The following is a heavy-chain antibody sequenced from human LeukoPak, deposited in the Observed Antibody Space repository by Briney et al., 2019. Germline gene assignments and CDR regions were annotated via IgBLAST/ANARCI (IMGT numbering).Heavy chain of an antibody. CDR3: ARDRTRDGFLYYFDY. V-gene: IGHV3-30*03. CDR2: ISYDGSNK. D-gene: IGHD5-24*01. Sequence: GGSLRLSCAASGFTFSSYAMSWVRQAPGKGLEWVAVISYDGSNKYYADSVKGRFTISRDNSKNTLYLQMNSLRAEDTAVYYCARDRTRDGFLYYFDYWGQGTLVTVSS. J-gene: IGHJ4*02. CDR1: GFTFSSYA.